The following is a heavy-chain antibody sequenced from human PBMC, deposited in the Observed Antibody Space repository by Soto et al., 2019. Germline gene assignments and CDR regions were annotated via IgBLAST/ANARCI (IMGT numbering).Heavy chain of an antibody. J-gene: IGHJ5*02. V-gene: IGHV4-30-2*06. CDR1: GGSINSDGYS. Sequence: QLQLQESGSGLVKPSQTLSLTCAVSGGSINSDGYSWSWIRQSPGKGRQWIGYIHHTGRTYYSPSLYNRVSISIDRSKNQFSLQLTSVTAADTAVYYCASLPMVRGVIGWFDPWGQGTLVTVSS. D-gene: IGHD3-10*01. CDR2: IHHTGRT. CDR3: ASLPMVRGVIGWFDP.